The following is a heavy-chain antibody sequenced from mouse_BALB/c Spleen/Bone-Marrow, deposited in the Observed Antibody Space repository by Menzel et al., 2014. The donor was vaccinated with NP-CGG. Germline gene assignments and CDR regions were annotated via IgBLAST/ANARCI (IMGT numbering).Heavy chain of an antibody. V-gene: IGHV14-3*02. J-gene: IGHJ2*01. Sequence: EVQVVESGAELVKPGASVKLSCTASGFNIKDTYIHWVKRRPEQGLEWIGRIDPENGNIKYDPKFQVKATITADTSYNTAYLQLGSVTSEDTAVYYCTRRGFDFWGQGTTLTVSS. CDR3: TRRGFDF. CDR1: GFNIKDTY. CDR2: IDPENGNI.